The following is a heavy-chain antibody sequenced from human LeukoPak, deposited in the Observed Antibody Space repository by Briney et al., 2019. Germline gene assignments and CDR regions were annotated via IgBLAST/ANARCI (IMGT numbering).Heavy chain of an antibody. CDR1: GFTFSSYG. J-gene: IGHJ4*02. Sequence: GSLRLSCAASGFTFSSYGMHWVRQAPGKGLEWVSAISGSGGSTYYADSVKGRFTISRDNSKNTLYLQMNSLRAEDTAVYYCAKGQTYCGGDCYSDYWGQGTLVTVSS. CDR3: AKGQTYCGGDCYSDY. D-gene: IGHD2-21*01. CDR2: ISGSGGST. V-gene: IGHV3-23*01.